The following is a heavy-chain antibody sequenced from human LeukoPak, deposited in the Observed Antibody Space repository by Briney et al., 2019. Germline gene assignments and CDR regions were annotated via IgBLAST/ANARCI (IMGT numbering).Heavy chain of an antibody. V-gene: IGHV3-21*03. J-gene: IGHJ5*02. Sequence: GGSLRLSCAASGFSFSFSNMNWVRQAPGKGLEGVSYISSTNGHTYYADSVNGRFTISRDTAKNSLYLQMNSLRVEDTAIYFCARDRDSSGLYGGADLWGQGVLVTVSA. D-gene: IGHD6-19*01. CDR1: GFSFSFSN. CDR3: ARDRDSSGLYGGADL. CDR2: ISSTNGHT.